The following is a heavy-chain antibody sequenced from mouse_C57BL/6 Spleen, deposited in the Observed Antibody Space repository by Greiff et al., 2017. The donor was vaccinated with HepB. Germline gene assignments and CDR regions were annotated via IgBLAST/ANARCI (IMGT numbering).Heavy chain of an antibody. CDR1: GYTFTSYW. CDR3: ARGAYSNFDY. CDR2: INPSSGYT. V-gene: IGHV1-7*01. Sequence: VQLQQSGAELAKPGASVKLSCKASGYTFTSYWMHWVKQRPGQGLEWIGYINPSSGYTKYNQKFKDKAKLTADKSSSTAYMQLSSLTYEDSAVYYCARGAYSNFDYWGQGTTLTVSS. D-gene: IGHD2-5*01. J-gene: IGHJ2*01.